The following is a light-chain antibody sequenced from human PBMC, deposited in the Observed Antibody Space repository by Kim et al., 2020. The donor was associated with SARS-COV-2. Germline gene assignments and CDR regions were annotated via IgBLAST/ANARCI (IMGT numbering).Light chain of an antibody. V-gene: IGKV3-11*01. J-gene: IGKJ4*01. CDR1: HKVDIS. CDR3: QQRGNWPPALT. CDR2: DAA. Sequence: PVESATLSCQASHKVDISLAWYQQTPGEAPRLLIYDAAIRAACIPDRFSASGSGTDFTLTIGSLAPEDFAVYYCQQRGNWPPALTFGGGTKVDIK.